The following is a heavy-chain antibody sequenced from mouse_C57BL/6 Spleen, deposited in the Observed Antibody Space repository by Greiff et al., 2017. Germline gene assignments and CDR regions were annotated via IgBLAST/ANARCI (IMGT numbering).Heavy chain of an antibody. CDR1: GYSFTGYY. D-gene: IGHD1-1*01. CDR2: INPSTGGT. CDR3: ARDKTTVVSYYFDY. J-gene: IGHJ2*01. V-gene: IGHV1-42*01. Sequence: EVQLQESGPELVKPGASVKISCKASGYSFTGYYMNWVKQSPEKSLEWIGEINPSTGGTTYNQKFKAKATLTVDKSSSTAYMQLKSLTSEDTAVYYCARDKTTVVSYYFDYWGQGTTLTVSS.